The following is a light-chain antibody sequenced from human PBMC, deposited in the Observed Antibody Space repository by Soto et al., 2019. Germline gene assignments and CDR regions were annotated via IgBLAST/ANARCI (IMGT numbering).Light chain of an antibody. J-gene: IGKJ5*01. Sequence: EIVITQSPATLSVSPGERATLSCRASQSVGSDLAWYQQKPGQAPRLVIYDIFTRATGVPTRISGTGSETDFTLTISGLQSEDSAVYFCQQYNNWPFSSGQGTDWRL. CDR2: DIF. V-gene: IGKV3D-15*01. CDR3: QQYNNWPFS. CDR1: QSVGSD.